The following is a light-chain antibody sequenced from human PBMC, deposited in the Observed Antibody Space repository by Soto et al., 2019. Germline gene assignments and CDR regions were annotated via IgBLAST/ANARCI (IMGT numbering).Light chain of an antibody. CDR1: QSISSY. CDR3: QQSYSTPRVT. Sequence: DIQMTQSPSSLSASVGDRVTITCRASQSISSYLNWYQQKPGKAPKLLIYAASSLQSGVPSRFSGSGSGTDFTLTISCLQREDFATYYCQQSYSTPRVTFGPGTKLDIK. J-gene: IGKJ3*01. V-gene: IGKV1-39*01. CDR2: AAS.